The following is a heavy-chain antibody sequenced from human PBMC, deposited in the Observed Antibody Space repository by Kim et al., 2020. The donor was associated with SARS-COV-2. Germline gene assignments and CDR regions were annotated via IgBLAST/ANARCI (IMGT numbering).Heavy chain of an antibody. CDR3: ARHPKWFGDPTRMDV. D-gene: IGHD3-10*01. CDR1: GGSISTSTYY. V-gene: IGHV4-39*01. Sequence: SETLSLTCTVSGGSISTSTYYWGWIRQPPGKGLEWIGTIYYSGSTYYNPSLKSRVTISVDTSKNQFSLKLSSVTAADTAVYYCARHPKWFGDPTRMDVWGHGTPVTGSS. J-gene: IGHJ6*02. CDR2: IYYSGST.